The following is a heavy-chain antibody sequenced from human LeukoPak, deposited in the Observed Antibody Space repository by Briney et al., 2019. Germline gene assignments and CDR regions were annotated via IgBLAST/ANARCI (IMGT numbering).Heavy chain of an antibody. V-gene: IGHV4-59*12. CDR2: IYYSGST. CDR1: GGSISSYY. J-gene: IGHJ4*02. D-gene: IGHD5-12*01. Sequence: SETLSLTCTVSGGSISSYYWSWIRQPPGKGLEWIGYIYYSGSTNYNPSLKSRVTISVDTSKNQFSLELSSVTAADTAVYYCARHSGYSPFDYWGQGTLVTVSS. CDR3: ARHSGYSPFDY.